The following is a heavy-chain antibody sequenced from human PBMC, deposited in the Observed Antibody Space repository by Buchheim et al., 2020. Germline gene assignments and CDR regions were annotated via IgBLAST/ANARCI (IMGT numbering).Heavy chain of an antibody. CDR3: ARDGSSSSFGY. CDR2: IYPTRGST. V-gene: IGHV1-46*01. CDR1: GYTFTNYN. D-gene: IGHD6-6*01. Sequence: QVQLVQSGAEVQKPGASVKVSCKTSGYTFTNYNIHWVRQAPGQGLEWMGIIYPTRGSTSYTPKFQGRVTMTRDTSTRTVYMELSSLRSDDTAVYYCARDGSSSSFGYWGQGTL. J-gene: IGHJ4*02.